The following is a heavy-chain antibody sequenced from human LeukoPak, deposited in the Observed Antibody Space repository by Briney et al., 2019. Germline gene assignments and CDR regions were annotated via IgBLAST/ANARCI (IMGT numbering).Heavy chain of an antibody. V-gene: IGHV1-18*01. J-gene: IGHJ4*02. CDR2: ISAYNGNT. CDR1: GYTFTSYG. Sequence: ASVKVSCKASGYTFTSYGISWVRQAPGQGLEWMGWISAYNGNTNYAQKLQGRVTMTTDTSTSTAYMELRSLRSDDTAVYYCARDLYYYDSSGYYYCPFDYWGRGTLVTVSS. CDR3: ARDLYYYDSSGYYYCPFDY. D-gene: IGHD3-22*01.